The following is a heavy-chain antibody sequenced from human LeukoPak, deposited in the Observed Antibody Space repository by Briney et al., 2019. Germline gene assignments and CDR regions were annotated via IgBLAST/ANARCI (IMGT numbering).Heavy chain of an antibody. D-gene: IGHD6-13*01. J-gene: IGHJ4*02. V-gene: IGHV1-18*01. CDR1: GYTFTSYG. CDR2: ISAYKGNT. Sequence: ASVNVSCKASGYTFTSYGISWVRHAPGQGLEGVGWISAYKGNTNYAQKLQGRVTMTTDTSTSTAYMELRSLRSDDTAVYYCARDRGIAAAGTRFPASSYWGQGTLVTVSS. CDR3: ARDRGIAAAGTRFPASSY.